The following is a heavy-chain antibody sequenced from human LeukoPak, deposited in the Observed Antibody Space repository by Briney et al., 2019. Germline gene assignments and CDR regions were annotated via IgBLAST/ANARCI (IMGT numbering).Heavy chain of an antibody. CDR3: ARALIERVYYYGSGSLDYFDY. Sequence: SETLSLTSAVYGGSFSGYYWSWIRQPPGEGLEWIGEINHSGSTNYNPPLKSRVTISVDTSKNQISLKLSSVTAVDTAVYYCARALIERVYYYGSGSLDYFDYWGQGTLVTVSS. V-gene: IGHV4-34*01. J-gene: IGHJ4*02. CDR1: GGSFSGYY. D-gene: IGHD3-10*01. CDR2: INHSGST.